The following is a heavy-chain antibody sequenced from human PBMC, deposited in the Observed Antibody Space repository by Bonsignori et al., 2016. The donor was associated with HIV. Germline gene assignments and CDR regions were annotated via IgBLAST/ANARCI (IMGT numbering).Heavy chain of an antibody. CDR3: ARDPGPIVGATWAFDI. CDR1: GFTVSSNY. D-gene: IGHD1-26*01. J-gene: IGHJ3*02. CDR2: IYSGGST. V-gene: IGHV3-53*01. Sequence: GGSLRLSCAASGFTVSSNYMSWVRQAPGKGLEWVSVIYSGGSTYYADSVKGRFTISRDNSKNTLYLQMNSLRAEDTAVYYCARDPGPIVGATWAFDIWGQGTMVTVSS.